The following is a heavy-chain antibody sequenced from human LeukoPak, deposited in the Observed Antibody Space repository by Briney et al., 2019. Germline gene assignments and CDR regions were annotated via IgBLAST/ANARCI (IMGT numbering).Heavy chain of an antibody. J-gene: IGHJ6*03. D-gene: IGHD7-27*01. CDR1: GFTFSNYW. CDR2: IKQDGSEK. Sequence: GGSLRLSCAASGFTFSNYWMSWVRQAPGKGPEWVANIKQDGSEKYYVDSVKGRFTISRDNAKNSLYLQMNSLRAEDTAVYYCARVTGEHYYYYMDVWGKGTTVTVSS. CDR3: ARVTGEHYYYYMDV. V-gene: IGHV3-7*01.